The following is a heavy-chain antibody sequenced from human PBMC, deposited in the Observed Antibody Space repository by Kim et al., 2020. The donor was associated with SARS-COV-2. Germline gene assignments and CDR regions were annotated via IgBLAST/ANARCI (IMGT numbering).Heavy chain of an antibody. CDR3: ARETGGAFDY. CDR2: DT. D-gene: IGHD4-17*01. Sequence: DTYYPGSVKGRFTISRENAKNSLYLQMNSLRAGDTAVYYCARETGGAFDYWGQGTLVTVSS. V-gene: IGHV3-13*01. J-gene: IGHJ4*02.